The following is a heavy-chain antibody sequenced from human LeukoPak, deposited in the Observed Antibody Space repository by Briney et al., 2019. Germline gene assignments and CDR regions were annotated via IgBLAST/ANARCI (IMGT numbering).Heavy chain of an antibody. Sequence: GSLRLSCAASGFTFSDYYMSWIRQAPGKGLEWVSYISSSSYTNYADSVKGRFTISRDNAKNSLYLQMNSLRAEDTAVYYCARPIAAAGYTLDYWGQGTLVTVSS. CDR3: ARPIAAAGYTLDY. D-gene: IGHD6-13*01. V-gene: IGHV3-11*06. CDR2: ISSSSYT. CDR1: GFTFSDYY. J-gene: IGHJ4*02.